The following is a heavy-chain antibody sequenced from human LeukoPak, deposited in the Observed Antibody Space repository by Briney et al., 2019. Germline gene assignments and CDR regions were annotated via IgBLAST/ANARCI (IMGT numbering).Heavy chain of an antibody. J-gene: IGHJ4*02. Sequence: GGSLRLSSAASGVTFSSYSMYWGGHGPVPGLAPGSSISSSSSYIYYADSVKGRFTISRDNAKNSLYLQMNSLRAEDTAVYYCAAGLWPSDDYYFDYWGQGTLVTVSS. V-gene: IGHV3-21*01. D-gene: IGHD3/OR15-3a*01. CDR1: GVTFSSYS. CDR2: ISSSSSYI. CDR3: AAGLWPSDDYYFDY.